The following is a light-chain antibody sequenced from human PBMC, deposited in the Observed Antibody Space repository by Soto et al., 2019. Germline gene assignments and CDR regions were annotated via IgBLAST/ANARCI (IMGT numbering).Light chain of an antibody. CDR1: QSVSSY. CDR2: DAS. J-gene: IGKJ4*01. CDR3: QQRSNWPLT. V-gene: IGKV3-11*01. Sequence: EIVLTQSPATLSSSPGERATLSCRASQSVSSYLAWYQQKPGQAPRLLIYDASNMATGIPARFSGSGSGTDFTLTISSLEPEDFAVYYCQQRSNWPLTFGGGTMVEIK.